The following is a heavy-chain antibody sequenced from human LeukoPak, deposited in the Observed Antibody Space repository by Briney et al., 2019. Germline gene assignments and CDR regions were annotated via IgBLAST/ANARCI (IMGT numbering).Heavy chain of an antibody. CDR2: IRSTANSYAT. J-gene: IGHJ4*02. V-gene: IGHV3-73*01. D-gene: IGHD3-10*01. Sequence: PGGSLRLSCAASGFTFSSYSVTWVRQASGKGLEWVGRIRSTANSYATAYAASVKGRFTISRDDSKNTAYLQMDSLKTEDTAVYYCTGNYYGSGSYADFDYWGQGTLVTVSS. CDR1: GFTFSSYS. CDR3: TGNYYGSGSYADFDY.